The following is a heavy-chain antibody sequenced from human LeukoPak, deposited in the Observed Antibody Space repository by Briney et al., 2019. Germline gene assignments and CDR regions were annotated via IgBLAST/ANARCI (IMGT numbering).Heavy chain of an antibody. CDR3: ARERWDYSIDY. D-gene: IGHD4-11*01. CDR1: GFTFSNQW. Sequence: GGSLRLSCAASGFTFSNQWMSWARQPPGKGLEWVANIKKDGSEKYYVDSVKGRFTISRDNAKNSVYLQMNSLRAEDTAVYYCARERWDYSIDYWGQGTLVTVSS. V-gene: IGHV3-7*01. J-gene: IGHJ4*02. CDR2: IKKDGSEK.